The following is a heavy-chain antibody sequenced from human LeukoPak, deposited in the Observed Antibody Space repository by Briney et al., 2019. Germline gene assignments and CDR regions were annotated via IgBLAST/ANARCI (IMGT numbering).Heavy chain of an antibody. J-gene: IGHJ5*02. V-gene: IGHV4-59*08. D-gene: IGHD2-15*01. CDR1: GGSISSYY. CDR3: ARQTEGGGSVWFDP. CDR2: IYYSGST. Sequence: PSETLSLTCTVSGGSISSYYWSWIRQPPGKGLEWIGYIYYSGSTNYNPSLKSRVTISVDTSKNQFSLKLSSVTAADTAVYYCARQTEGGGSVWFDPWGQGTLVTVSS.